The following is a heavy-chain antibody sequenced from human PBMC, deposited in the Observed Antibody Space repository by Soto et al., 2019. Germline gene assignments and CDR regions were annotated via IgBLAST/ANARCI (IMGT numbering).Heavy chain of an antibody. J-gene: IGHJ4*02. CDR3: ARDLGGEASH. CDR2: INTDGSTT. D-gene: IGHD3-16*01. Sequence: EVQLVESGGGLVQPGGSMRLSCAASGFTFSNYWMHWVRQAPGKGPVWVSRINTDGSTTNYADSVKGRFTISRDNAKNTLYLQTNSPGAEDTAVDYCARDLGGEASHWGQGTLVTVSS. CDR1: GFTFSNYW. V-gene: IGHV3-74*01.